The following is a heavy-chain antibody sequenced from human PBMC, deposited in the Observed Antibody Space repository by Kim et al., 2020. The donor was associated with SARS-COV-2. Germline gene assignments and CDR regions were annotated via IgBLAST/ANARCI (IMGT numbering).Heavy chain of an antibody. Sequence: GESLKISCKGSGYSFTSYWIGWVRQMPGKGLEWMGIIYPGDSDTRYSPSFQGQVTISADKSISTAYLQWSSLKASDTAMYYCARPVRESGFIGSSYHLDYWGQGTLVTGSS. V-gene: IGHV5-51*01. CDR3: ARPVRESGFIGSSYHLDY. CDR2: IYPGDSDT. D-gene: IGHD6-13*01. J-gene: IGHJ4*02. CDR1: GYSFTSYW.